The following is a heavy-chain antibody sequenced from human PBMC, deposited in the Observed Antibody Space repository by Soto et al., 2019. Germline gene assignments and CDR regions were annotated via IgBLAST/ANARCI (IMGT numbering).Heavy chain of an antibody. V-gene: IGHV3-23*01. J-gene: IGHJ4*02. CDR2: ISGSGGST. CDR1: GFTFSSYA. CDR3: AKVGLAYCGGDCYPVYYFDY. D-gene: IGHD2-21*02. Sequence: GGSLRLSCAASGFTFSSYAMSWVRQAPGKGLEWVSAISGSGGSTYYADSVKGRFTISRDNSKNTLYLQMNSLRAEDTAVYYWAKVGLAYCGGDCYPVYYFDYWGQGTLVTVSS.